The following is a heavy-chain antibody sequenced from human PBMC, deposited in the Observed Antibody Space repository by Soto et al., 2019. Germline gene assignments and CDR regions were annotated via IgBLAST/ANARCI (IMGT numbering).Heavy chain of an antibody. J-gene: IGHJ4*02. Sequence: GESLKISCKGSGYRFTSYWIGWVRQMPGKGLEWMGIIYPGDSDTRYSPSSQGQVTISADKSIRTAYLQWSSLKASDTAMYYCARADYYGSGSYYTGIDYWGQGTLVTVSS. D-gene: IGHD3-10*01. CDR2: IYPGDSDT. V-gene: IGHV5-51*01. CDR3: ARADYYGSGSYYTGIDY. CDR1: GYRFTSYW.